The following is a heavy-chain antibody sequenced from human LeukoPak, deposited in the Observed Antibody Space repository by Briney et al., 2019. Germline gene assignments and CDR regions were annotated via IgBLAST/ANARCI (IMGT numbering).Heavy chain of an antibody. CDR3: TTDIRSTSDEIYYDFWSGYFRKIDY. D-gene: IGHD3-3*01. CDR1: GFTFRNYV. V-gene: IGHV3-15*07. CDR2: IKSKTDGGTT. J-gene: IGHJ4*02. Sequence: PGGSLRLSCAASGFTFRNYVIHWVRQAPGKGLEWVGRIKSKTDGGTTDYAAPVKGRFTISRDDSKNTLYLQMNSLKTEDTAVYYCTTDIRSTSDEIYYDFWSGYFRKIDYWGQGTLVTVSS.